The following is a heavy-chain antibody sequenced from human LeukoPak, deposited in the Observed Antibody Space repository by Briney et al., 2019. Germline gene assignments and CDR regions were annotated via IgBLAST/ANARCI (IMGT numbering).Heavy chain of an antibody. D-gene: IGHD2-2*01. V-gene: IGHV4-4*07. CDR1: GGSISSYS. J-gene: IGHJ3*02. CDR2: IYTSGST. CDR3: AISVVVPAGDAFDI. Sequence: SETLSLTCTVSGGSISSYSWYWIRQPAGKGLEWIGRIYTSGSTNYNPSLKSRVTMSVDTSKNQFSLKLSSVTAADTAVYYCAISVVVPAGDAFDIWGQGTMVTVSS.